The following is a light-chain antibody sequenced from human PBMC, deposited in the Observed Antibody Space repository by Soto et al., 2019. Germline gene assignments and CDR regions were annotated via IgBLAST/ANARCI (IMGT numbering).Light chain of an antibody. V-gene: IGKV3-15*01. CDR3: LQYHNLWA. CDR2: RAS. CDR1: QNIYYN. Sequence: MTQSTATVSVSPGESATLSCRASQNIYYNVAWYQHRPGQAPRLLIYRASTRAPGVPARFGGSGSGTEFTLTISSLQPEDFTVYSCLQYHNLWAFSQGTKVEI. J-gene: IGKJ1*01.